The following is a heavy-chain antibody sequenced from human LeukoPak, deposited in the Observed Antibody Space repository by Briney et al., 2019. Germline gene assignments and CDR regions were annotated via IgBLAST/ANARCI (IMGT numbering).Heavy chain of an antibody. Sequence: SSETLSLTCAVYGGSFSGYYWSWIRQPPGKGLEWIGEINHSGSTYYNPSLKSRVTVSVDTSKNQFSLNLSSVTAADTAVYYCARISIVVVPAYFDYWGQGTLVTVSS. V-gene: IGHV4-34*01. D-gene: IGHD2-2*01. J-gene: IGHJ4*02. CDR3: ARISIVVVPAYFDY. CDR1: GGSFSGYY. CDR2: INHSGST.